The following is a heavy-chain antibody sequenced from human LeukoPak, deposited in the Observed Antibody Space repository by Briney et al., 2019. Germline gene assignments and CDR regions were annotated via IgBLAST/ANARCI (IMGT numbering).Heavy chain of an antibody. J-gene: IGHJ4*02. CDR3: ARGYSSSWYGDY. Sequence: SETLSLTCAVSGYSISSGYYWGWIRQPPGKGLEWIGSIYHSGSTYYNPFLKSRVTISVDTSKNQFSLKLSSVTAADTAVYYCARGYSSSWYGDYWGQGTLVTVSS. V-gene: IGHV4-38-2*01. CDR2: IYHSGST. D-gene: IGHD6-13*01. CDR1: GYSISSGYY.